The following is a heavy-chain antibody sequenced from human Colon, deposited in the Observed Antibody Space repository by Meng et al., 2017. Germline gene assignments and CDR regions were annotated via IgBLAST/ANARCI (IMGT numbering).Heavy chain of an antibody. D-gene: IGHD3/OR15-3a*01. CDR2: IKPDGRTT. Sequence: GESLKISWAASGFTFSTYSMHWVRQAPGKGLVWVSQIKPDGRTTAYADSVKGRFTISRDNAKSTLYLEMNSLRAEDAAVYYCARDWDWCVWDYWGQGTLVTVSS. J-gene: IGHJ4*02. V-gene: IGHV3-74*01. CDR1: GFTFSTYS. CDR3: ARDWDWCVWDY.